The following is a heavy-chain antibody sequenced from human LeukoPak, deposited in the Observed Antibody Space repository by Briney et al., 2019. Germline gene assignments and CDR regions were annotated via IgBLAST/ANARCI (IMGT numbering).Heavy chain of an antibody. CDR2: ISYDGSNK. V-gene: IGHV3-30*18. D-gene: IGHD4-17*01. CDR1: GFTFSSYG. Sequence: PGGSLRLSCAASGFTFSSYGMHWVRQAPGKGLEWVAVISYDGSNKYYADSVKGRFTISRDNSKNTLYLQMNSLRAEDTAVYYCAKDSQDYGLDYWGQGTLVTVSS. CDR3: AKDSQDYGLDY. J-gene: IGHJ4*02.